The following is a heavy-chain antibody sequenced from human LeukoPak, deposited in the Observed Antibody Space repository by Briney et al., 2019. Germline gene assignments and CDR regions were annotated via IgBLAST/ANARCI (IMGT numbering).Heavy chain of an antibody. V-gene: IGHV4-59*01. J-gene: IGHJ4*02. Sequence: SETLSLTCTVSGGSISSYYWSWIRQPPGKGLEWIGYIYYSGSTNYNPSLKSRVTISVDTSKNQFSLKLSSVTAADTAVYYCARAGYSSGWYYFDYWGQGTLVTVSS. CDR1: GGSISSYY. CDR2: IYYSGST. D-gene: IGHD6-19*01. CDR3: ARAGYSSGWYYFDY.